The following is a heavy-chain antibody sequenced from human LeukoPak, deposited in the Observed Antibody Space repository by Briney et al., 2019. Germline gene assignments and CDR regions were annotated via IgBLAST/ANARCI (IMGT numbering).Heavy chain of an antibody. J-gene: IGHJ4*02. V-gene: IGHV1-18*01. CDR1: GYTLTTYG. Sequence: GASVKVSCKASGYTLTTYGISWVRQAPGQGLEWRGWISAYNDNTNYAQKLQGRVTMTTDTSTSTAYMELRSLRSDDTAVYYCARDSYGYSSDYPPLESYYFDYWGQGTLVTVSS. CDR2: ISAYNDNT. CDR3: ARDSYGYSSDYPPLESYYFDY. D-gene: IGHD5-18*01.